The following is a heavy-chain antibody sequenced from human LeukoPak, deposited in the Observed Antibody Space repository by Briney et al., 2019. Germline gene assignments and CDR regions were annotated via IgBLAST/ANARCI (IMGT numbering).Heavy chain of an antibody. CDR1: GYTFTGYY. CDR2: INPNSGGT. Sequence: GASVKVSCKASGYTFTGYYMHWVRQAPGQRLGWMGWINPNSGGTNYAQKFQGRVTMTRDTSISTAYMELSRLRSDDTAVYYCAREYSYSYGPLHYYYYYYMDAWGKGTTVTISS. J-gene: IGHJ6*03. CDR3: AREYSYSYGPLHYYYYYYMDA. D-gene: IGHD5-18*01. V-gene: IGHV1-2*02.